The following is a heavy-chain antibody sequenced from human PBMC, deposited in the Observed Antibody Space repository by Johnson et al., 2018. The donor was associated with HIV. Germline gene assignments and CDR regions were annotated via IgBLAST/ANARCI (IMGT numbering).Heavy chain of an antibody. D-gene: IGHD6-6*01. CDR2: IWHDGRDV. V-gene: IGHV3-30*02. J-gene: IGHJ3*02. Sequence: QVQLVESGGGVVQPGTSLRLSCAASGFTFSSYGIHWVRQAPGKGLEWVAFIWHDGRDVYYADSVKGRFTISRDNSKNTLYLQMNSLRAEDTAVYYCAAAEYDAFDIWGQGTIVTVSS. CDR1: GFTFSSYG. CDR3: AAAEYDAFDI.